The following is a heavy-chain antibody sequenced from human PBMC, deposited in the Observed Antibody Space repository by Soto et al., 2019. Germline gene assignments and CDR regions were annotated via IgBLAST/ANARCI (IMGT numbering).Heavy chain of an antibody. Sequence: QVQLVESGGGLVKPGGSLRLSCVASGFTFSDYYMSWIRQAPGKGLEWVSYISSSGSTIYYADSVKGRFTISRDNAKNSLYLQMNSLRAEDTAVYYCARLCWRGAECRYYYGMDVWGQGTTVTVSS. D-gene: IGHD1-26*01. J-gene: IGHJ6*02. CDR3: ARLCWRGAECRYYYGMDV. CDR1: GFTFSDYY. CDR2: ISSSGSTI. V-gene: IGHV3-11*01.